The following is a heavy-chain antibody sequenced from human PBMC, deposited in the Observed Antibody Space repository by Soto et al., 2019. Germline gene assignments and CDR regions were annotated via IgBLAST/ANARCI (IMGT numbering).Heavy chain of an antibody. CDR2: INAGNGNT. Sequence: QVQLVQSGAEEKKPGASVKVSCKASGYTFTSYAMHWVRQAPGQRLEWMGWINAGNGNTKYSQKFQGRVTITRDTSASTAYMELSSLRSEDTAVYYCARVRQYNWNDNQSGIDAFDIWGQGTMVTVSS. D-gene: IGHD1-20*01. V-gene: IGHV1-3*05. J-gene: IGHJ3*02. CDR3: ARVRQYNWNDNQSGIDAFDI. CDR1: GYTFTSYA.